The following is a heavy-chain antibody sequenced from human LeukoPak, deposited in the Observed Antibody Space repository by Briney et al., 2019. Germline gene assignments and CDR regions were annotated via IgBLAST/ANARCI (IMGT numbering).Heavy chain of an antibody. D-gene: IGHD1-26*01. CDR1: GFTFSSYS. J-gene: IGHJ4*02. Sequence: GGSLRLSCAASGFTFSSYSMNWVRQAPGKGLEWVSSITSSGRYIYYADSVKGRFTISRDNSENSLYLQMTGLTAEDTAVYYCARESPVGAAGIDYWGQGTLVTVSS. CDR3: ARESPVGAAGIDY. CDR2: ITSSGRYI. V-gene: IGHV3-21*01.